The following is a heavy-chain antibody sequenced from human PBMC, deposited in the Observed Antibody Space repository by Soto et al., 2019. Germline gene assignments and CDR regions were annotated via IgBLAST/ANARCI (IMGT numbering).Heavy chain of an antibody. CDR2: IKSYTNGGTT. V-gene: IGHV3-15*01. Sequence: GGSLRLSCAASGFIFSNAWMSWVRQAPGKGLEWVGRIKSYTNGGTTDYAAPVKGGFAISRDDPKNTLHLQMNSLKTEDAGVHYCNNDHPINKYWGQGTLVTVSS. J-gene: IGHJ4*02. CDR3: NNDHPINKY. CDR1: GFIFSNAW. D-gene: IGHD1-1*01.